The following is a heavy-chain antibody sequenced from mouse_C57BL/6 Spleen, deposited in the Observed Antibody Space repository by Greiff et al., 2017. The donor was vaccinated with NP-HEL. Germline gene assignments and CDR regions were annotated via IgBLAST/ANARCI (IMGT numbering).Heavy chain of an antibody. CDR3: TRDWDGFDY. J-gene: IGHJ2*01. V-gene: IGHV1-15*01. Sequence: VKLQESGAELVRPGASVTLSCKASGYTFTDYEMHWVKQTPVHGLEWIGAIDPETGGTAYNQKFKGKAILTADKSSSTAYMELRSLTSEDSAVYYCTRDWDGFDYWGQGTTLTVSS. CDR2: IDPETGGT. CDR1: GYTFTDYE. D-gene: IGHD4-1*01.